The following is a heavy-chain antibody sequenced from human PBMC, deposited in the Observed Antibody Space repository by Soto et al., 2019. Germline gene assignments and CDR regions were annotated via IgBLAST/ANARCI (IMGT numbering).Heavy chain of an antibody. CDR2: TYYRSKWYN. CDR1: GDSVSSNSAA. Sequence: PSQTLSLTCAISGDSVSSNSAAWNWIRQSPSRGLEWLGRTYYRSKWYNDYAVSVKSRITINPDTSKNQFSLQLNSVTPEDTAVYYCARSGVLRFLEWSGVYYYYMDVWGKGTTVTVS. D-gene: IGHD3-3*01. V-gene: IGHV6-1*01. J-gene: IGHJ6*03. CDR3: ARSGVLRFLEWSGVYYYYMDV.